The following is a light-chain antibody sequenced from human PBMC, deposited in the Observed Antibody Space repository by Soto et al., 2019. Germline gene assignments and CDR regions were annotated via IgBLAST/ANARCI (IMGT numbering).Light chain of an antibody. CDR3: QQRSNWPSWT. CDR1: QSVSSY. CDR2: DAS. J-gene: IGKJ1*01. V-gene: IGKV3-11*01. Sequence: DIVFTQSPATLSLSPGERSTLSGRASQSVSSYLAWYQQKPGQAPRLLIYDASNRATGIPARFSGSGSGTDFTLTISSLEPEDFAVYYCQQRSNWPSWTFGQGTKVDIK.